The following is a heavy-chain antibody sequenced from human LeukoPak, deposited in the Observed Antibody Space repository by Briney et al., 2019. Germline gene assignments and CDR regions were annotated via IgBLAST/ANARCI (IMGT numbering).Heavy chain of an antibody. CDR3: ARDSGELPVFDY. D-gene: IGHD1-26*01. J-gene: IGHJ4*02. V-gene: IGHV3-21*01. Sequence: GGSLRLSCAASGFTFGSYSMNWVRQAPGKGLEWVSSISSSSSYIYYADSVKGRFTISRDNAKNSLYLQMNSLRAEDTAVYYCARDSGELPVFDYWGQGTLVTVSS. CDR2: ISSSSSYI. CDR1: GFTFGSYS.